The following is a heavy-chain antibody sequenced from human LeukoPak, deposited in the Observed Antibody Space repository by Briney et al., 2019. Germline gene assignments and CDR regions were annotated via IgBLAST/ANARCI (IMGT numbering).Heavy chain of an antibody. CDR1: GGSITSISYY. J-gene: IGHJ4*02. CDR3: ARGLRDGYTLFYFDY. D-gene: IGHD5-24*01. V-gene: IGHV4-39*01. CDR2: IYYTGST. Sequence: SSETLSLTCTVSGGSITSISYYWGWIRQPPGKGLEWISSIYYTGSTFYNPSLKSRVTISVDTSKNQFSMKLSSVTAADTAVYFCARGLRDGYTLFYFDYWGQGTLVTVSS.